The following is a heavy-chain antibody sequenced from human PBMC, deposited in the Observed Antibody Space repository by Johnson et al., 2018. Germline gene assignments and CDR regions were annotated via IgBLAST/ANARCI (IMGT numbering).Heavy chain of an antibody. Sequence: QVQLLESGGGVVQXGRSXRLXCAASGYTFSSYGIHWVRQAPGKGLEWVAAISYDGSNKQYADSVKGRFTISRDNSKSTLYLQMDSLRPEDTAVYHCTKRGAPPGGGDYYYMDVWGRGNTVTVSS. D-gene: IGHD3-16*01. CDR2: ISYDGSNK. CDR3: TKRGAPPGGGDYYYMDV. CDR1: GYTFSSYG. J-gene: IGHJ6*03. V-gene: IGHV3-30*18.